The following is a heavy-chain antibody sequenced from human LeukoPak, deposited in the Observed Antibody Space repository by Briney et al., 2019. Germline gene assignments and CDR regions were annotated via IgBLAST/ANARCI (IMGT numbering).Heavy chain of an antibody. D-gene: IGHD4-17*01. Sequence: ASVKVSCKASGYTFTNYDINWVRQAPGQGLEWMAWISSYSGNTDYAQKFQGRVTMTTDTSTSTVYMELRSLTSDDTAVYYCARDWTMTTVTLDYWGQGTLVTVSS. V-gene: IGHV1-18*01. J-gene: IGHJ4*02. CDR1: GYTFTNYD. CDR2: ISSYSGNT. CDR3: ARDWTMTTVTLDY.